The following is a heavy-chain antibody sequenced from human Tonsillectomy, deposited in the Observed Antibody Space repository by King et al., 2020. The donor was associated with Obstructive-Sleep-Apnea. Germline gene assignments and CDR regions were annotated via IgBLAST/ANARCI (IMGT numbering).Heavy chain of an antibody. J-gene: IGHJ4*02. CDR2: IKTKTDDGPT. Sequence: VQLVESGGGLVEPGGSLRLSCAASGFTFNKAWMSWVRQAPGNGLEWVVRIKTKTDDGPTDYAAPVKGRFTISRDDSKNMLYLQMSSLKTEDTAVYYCTTERSGGSCYFQNWGQGTLVTVPS. V-gene: IGHV3-15*01. D-gene: IGHD2-15*01. CDR3: TTERSGGSCYFQN. CDR1: GFTFNKAW.